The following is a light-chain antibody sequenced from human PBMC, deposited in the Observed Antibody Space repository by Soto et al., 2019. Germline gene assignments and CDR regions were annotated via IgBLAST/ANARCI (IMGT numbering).Light chain of an antibody. J-gene: IGKJ5*01. CDR2: DAS. Sequence: EIVLTQPPGTLSLSPGERATLSCRASQSVSSSYLAWYQQKPGQAPRLLIYDASIRATGIPDSFSGSGSGTDFTLTISRLEPEDFAVYYCQQYGNSPITFGQGTRLDMK. CDR3: QQYGNSPIT. CDR1: QSVSSSY. V-gene: IGKV3-20*01.